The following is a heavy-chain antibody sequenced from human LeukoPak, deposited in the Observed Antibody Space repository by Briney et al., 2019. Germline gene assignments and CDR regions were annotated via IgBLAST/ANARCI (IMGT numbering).Heavy chain of an antibody. CDR3: ARVRAAAGTSGWYFDL. Sequence: PSGTLSLTCAVSGGSISSSNWWSWVRQPPGKGLEWIGEIYHSGSTNYNPSLKSRVTISVDKSKNQFSLKLSSVTAADTAVYYCARVRAAAGTSGWYFDLWGRGTLVTVSS. CDR1: GGSISSSNW. J-gene: IGHJ2*01. V-gene: IGHV4-4*02. CDR2: IYHSGST. D-gene: IGHD6-13*01.